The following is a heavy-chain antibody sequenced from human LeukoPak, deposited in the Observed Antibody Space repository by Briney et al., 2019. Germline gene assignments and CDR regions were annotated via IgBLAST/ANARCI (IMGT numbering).Heavy chain of an antibody. CDR2: MTPNSGTT. Sequence: ASVKVSYKPSVYTLTSYDIHYVRQATGQGLGWMGWMTPNSGTTGYAQKFQGRVTMTRHTSISTASMELRSLRSEDTAVYYCARGLEGSWFDPWGQGTLVTVSS. D-gene: IGHD5-24*01. V-gene: IGHV1-8*01. CDR3: ARGLEGSWFDP. CDR1: VYTLTSYD. J-gene: IGHJ5*02.